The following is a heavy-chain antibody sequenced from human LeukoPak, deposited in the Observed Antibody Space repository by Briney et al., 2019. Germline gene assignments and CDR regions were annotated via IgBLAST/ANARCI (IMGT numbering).Heavy chain of an antibody. CDR2: IGSSSSYI. J-gene: IGHJ4*02. CDR3: AREQRLGELSPLIDY. Sequence: GGSLRLSCAASGFTFSSYSMNWVRQAPGKGLEWVSSIGSSSSYIYYADSVKGRFTISRDNAKNSLYLQMNSLRAEDTAVYYCAREQRLGELSPLIDYWGQGTLVTVSS. D-gene: IGHD3-16*02. V-gene: IGHV3-21*01. CDR1: GFTFSSYS.